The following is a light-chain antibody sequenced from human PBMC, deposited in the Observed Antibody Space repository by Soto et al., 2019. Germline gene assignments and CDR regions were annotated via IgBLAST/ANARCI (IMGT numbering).Light chain of an antibody. J-gene: IGLJ1*01. V-gene: IGLV2-14*01. Sequence: QSALTQPASVSGSPGQSITISCTGTSSDVGGYKYVSWYQQHPDKAPKLIIYDVTNRPSGISNRFSGSKSGNTASLTISGLQAGDEADYYCSSYTSSSSYVFGTGTKLTVL. CDR1: SSDVGGYKY. CDR3: SSYTSSSSYV. CDR2: DVT.